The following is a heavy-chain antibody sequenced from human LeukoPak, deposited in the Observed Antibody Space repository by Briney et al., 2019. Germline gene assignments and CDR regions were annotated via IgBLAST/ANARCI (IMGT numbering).Heavy chain of an antibody. Sequence: GGSLRLSCAASGFTFTNYWMSWVRQAPGKGLELVANIKQDRSEKYYVDSVKGRFTISRDNAKNSLYLQMNSLRAEDTAVYYCARLYLPATRFDYWGQGTLVTVSS. J-gene: IGHJ4*02. CDR1: GFTFTNYW. V-gene: IGHV3-7*01. CDR2: IKQDRSEK. CDR3: ARLYLPATRFDY. D-gene: IGHD5-24*01.